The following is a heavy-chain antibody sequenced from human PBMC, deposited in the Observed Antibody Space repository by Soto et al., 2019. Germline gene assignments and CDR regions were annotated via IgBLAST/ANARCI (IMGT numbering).Heavy chain of an antibody. D-gene: IGHD6-19*01. V-gene: IGHV5-51*01. Sequence: GESLKISCKASGYNFPNYWIAWMRQMPGKGLEWMGIIYPDDSDTRYSPSFQGQVTISADKSITTAYLQWNSLKASDSAIYYCARQGGTGWQNYYAMDVWGKGTTVTVSS. CDR3: ARQGGTGWQNYYAMDV. CDR2: IYPDDSDT. J-gene: IGHJ6*04. CDR1: GYNFPNYW.